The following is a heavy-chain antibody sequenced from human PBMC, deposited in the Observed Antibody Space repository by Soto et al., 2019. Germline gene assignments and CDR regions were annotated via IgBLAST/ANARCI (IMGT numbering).Heavy chain of an antibody. V-gene: IGHV1-2*04. D-gene: IGHD2-8*01. CDR3: ARDLGYCSNGVCYNAYYFDY. CDR2: INPNSGGT. J-gene: IGHJ4*02. CDR1: GYTFTGYY. Sequence: ASVKVSCKASGYTFTGYYIHWVRQAPGQGLEWMGWINPNSGGTNYAQKFQGWVTMTRDTSISTAYMELSRLRSDDTAVYYCARDLGYCSNGVCYNAYYFDYWGQGTLVTVSS.